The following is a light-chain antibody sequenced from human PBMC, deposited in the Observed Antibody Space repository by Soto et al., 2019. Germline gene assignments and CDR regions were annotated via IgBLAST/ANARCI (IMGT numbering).Light chain of an antibody. J-gene: IGLJ3*02. CDR1: TSNIGTNY. V-gene: IGLV1-47*02. CDR3: SAWDDTVDVHVL. Sequence: QSVLTQPTSASGIPGQTVIISCSGSTSNIGTNYVNWYQQFPGTAPKLLIYNTDRRPSGVPDRLSGSKSGTSAYLAIGGLRSEDEADYYCSAWDDTVDVHVLFGGGTKLTVL. CDR2: NTD.